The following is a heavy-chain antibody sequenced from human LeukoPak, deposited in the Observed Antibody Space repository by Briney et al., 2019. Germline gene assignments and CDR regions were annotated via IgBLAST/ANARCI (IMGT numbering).Heavy chain of an antibody. Sequence: ASVKVSCKTSGYTFTSYYIHWVRQAPGQGLEWMGAINPRGDATIGAQKFQGRVTTTRDTSTSTVYIELSSLRSEDTAVYCAREGQQLKHFDYWGQGTLVTVSS. CDR3: AREGQQLKHFDY. CDR2: INPRGDAT. D-gene: IGHD1-1*01. J-gene: IGHJ4*02. CDR1: GYTFTSYY. V-gene: IGHV1-46*01.